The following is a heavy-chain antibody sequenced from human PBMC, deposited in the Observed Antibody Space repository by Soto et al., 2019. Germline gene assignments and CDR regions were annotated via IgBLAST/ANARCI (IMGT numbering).Heavy chain of an antibody. V-gene: IGHV4-30-2*01. J-gene: IGHJ4*02. CDR2: IYHSGST. CDR1: GGSISSGGYS. D-gene: IGHD6-6*01. Sequence: SETLSLTCAVSGGSISSGGYSWSRIRQPPGKGLEWIGYIYHSGSTYYNPSLKSRVTISVDRSKNQFSLKLSSVTAADTAVYYCARALYSSSSVFDYWAQGTLVTVSS. CDR3: ARALYSSSSVFDY.